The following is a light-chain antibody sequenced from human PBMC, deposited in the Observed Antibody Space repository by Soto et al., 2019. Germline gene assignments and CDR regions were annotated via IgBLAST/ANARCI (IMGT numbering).Light chain of an antibody. CDR1: QSVSSSY. J-gene: IGKJ1*01. CDR3: QKYGSSTPWT. CDR2: GAS. V-gene: IGKV3-20*01. Sequence: EIVLTQSPGTLSLSPGERATLSCRASQSVSSSYLAWYQQKPGQAPRLLIYGASSRATGIPDRFSGSGSGTEFTLPISSLEHEDFAVYYCQKYGSSTPWTFGQGTKVEIK.